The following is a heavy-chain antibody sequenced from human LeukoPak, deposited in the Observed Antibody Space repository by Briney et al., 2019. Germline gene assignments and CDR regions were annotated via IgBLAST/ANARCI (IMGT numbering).Heavy chain of an antibody. CDR1: GFTFSSYS. Sequence: PGGSLRLSCAASGFTFSSYSMNWVRQAPGKGLEWVSSISSSSSYIYYADSVKGRFTISRDNAKNSLYLQMNSLRAEDTAVYYCARAGVVPAAQRLHYYYYMDVWGKGTTVTVSS. D-gene: IGHD2-2*01. CDR3: ARAGVVPAAQRLHYYYYMDV. V-gene: IGHV3-21*01. J-gene: IGHJ6*03. CDR2: ISSSSSYI.